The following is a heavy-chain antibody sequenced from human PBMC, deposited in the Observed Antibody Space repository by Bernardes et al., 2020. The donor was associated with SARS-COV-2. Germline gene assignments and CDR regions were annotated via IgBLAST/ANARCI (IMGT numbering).Heavy chain of an antibody. CDR3: AKFKVLRHLDWSLSWLEYYSVG. CDR2: IYTSGST. J-gene: IGHJ4*02. D-gene: IGHD3-9*01. CDR1: GGSISSYS. Sequence: SETLSLTCTVSGGSISSYSWSWIRQPAGKGLEWIGRIYTSGSTNYNPSLKSRVTMSADTSNTQFSLRLTSVTAADTAVYFCAKFKVLRHLDWSLSWLEYYSVGWGQGNLVSVSS. V-gene: IGHV4-4*07.